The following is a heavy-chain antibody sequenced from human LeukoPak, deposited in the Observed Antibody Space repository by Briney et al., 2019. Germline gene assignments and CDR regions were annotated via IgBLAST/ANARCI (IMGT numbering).Heavy chain of an antibody. CDR2: ISGYNGHT. CDR1: GYTSTSYA. V-gene: IGHV1-18*01. CDR3: ARGFSANYYDY. D-gene: IGHD1-26*01. J-gene: IGHJ4*02. Sequence: ASVKVSCKTSGYTSTSYAISWVRQAPGQGLEWMGWISGYNGHTYSAQKFQGRLTMTTDTSTSTADMELRGLTSDDTAVFYCARGFSANYYDYWGQGTLVTVSS.